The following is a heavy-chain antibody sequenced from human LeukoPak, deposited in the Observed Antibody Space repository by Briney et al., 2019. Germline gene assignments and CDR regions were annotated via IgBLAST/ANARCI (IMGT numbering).Heavy chain of an antibody. CDR1: GGSVSSGSYY. Sequence: SETLSLTCTVSGGSVSSGSYYWSWIRQPPGKGLEWIGYIYYSGSTNYNPSLKSRVTISVDTSKNQFSLKLSSVTAADTAAYYCARVYSSSWYSSYYGMDVWGQGTTVTVSS. CDR3: ARVYSSSWYSSYYGMDV. V-gene: IGHV4-61*01. CDR2: IYYSGST. D-gene: IGHD6-13*01. J-gene: IGHJ6*02.